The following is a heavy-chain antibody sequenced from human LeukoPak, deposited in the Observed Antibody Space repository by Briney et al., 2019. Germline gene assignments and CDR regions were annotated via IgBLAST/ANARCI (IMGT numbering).Heavy chain of an antibody. CDR3: ARDTPGYGGDDFDY. D-gene: IGHD4-23*01. CDR1: GFTFSTYG. CDR2: IQAGGDEK. Sequence: GGSLRLSCAASGFTFSTYGMHWVRQAPGKVLEWMTFIQAGGDEKYYAEDVKGRFTVSSDNSKNTLYLQMNSLRAEDTAVYYCARDTPGYGGDDFDYWGQGALVTVSS. J-gene: IGHJ4*02. V-gene: IGHV3-30*02.